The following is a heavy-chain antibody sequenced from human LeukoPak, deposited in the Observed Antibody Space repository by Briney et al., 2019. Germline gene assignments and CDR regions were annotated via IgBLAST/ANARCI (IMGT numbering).Heavy chain of an antibody. V-gene: IGHV1-69*05. J-gene: IGHJ6*03. D-gene: IGHD4-17*01. CDR3: AREPFIFEYGDYDGGGHAYYYYMDV. Sequence: GASVKVSCQASGGTFSSYAISWVRQAPGQGLEWMGRIIPIFGTANYAQKFQGRVTITTDESTSTAYMELSSLRSEDTAVYYCAREPFIFEYGDYDGGGHAYYYYMDVWGKGTTVTVSS. CDR1: GGTFSSYA. CDR2: IIPIFGTA.